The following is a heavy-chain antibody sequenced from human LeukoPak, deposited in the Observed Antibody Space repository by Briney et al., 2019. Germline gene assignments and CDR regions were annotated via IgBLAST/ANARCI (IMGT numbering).Heavy chain of an antibody. Sequence: PGGSLRLSCDASGFSINTYTMYWVRQAPGQGLEWVSGIRNSDGMTYYADSVRGWFTISTDNSKNTLYLQMNSLRAEDTALYYCAKGLERESRLDSWGQGTLVTVSS. CDR1: GFSINTYT. V-gene: IGHV3-23*01. J-gene: IGHJ4*02. CDR2: IRNSDGMT. D-gene: IGHD1-1*01. CDR3: AKGLERESRLDS.